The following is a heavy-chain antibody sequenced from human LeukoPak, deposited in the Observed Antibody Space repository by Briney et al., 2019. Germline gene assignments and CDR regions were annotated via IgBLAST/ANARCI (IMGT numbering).Heavy chain of an antibody. CDR1: GYSISSGYY. V-gene: IGHV4-38-2*02. CDR2: IYHSGST. D-gene: IGHD6-13*01. Sequence: SETLSLTCTVSGYSISSGYYWGWIRQPPGKGLEWIGNIYHSGSTYYNPSLKSRVTISVDTSKNQFSLRLTSVTATDTAVYYCARSRRSWSTFDYWGQGTLLTVSS. J-gene: IGHJ4*02. CDR3: ARSRRSWSTFDY.